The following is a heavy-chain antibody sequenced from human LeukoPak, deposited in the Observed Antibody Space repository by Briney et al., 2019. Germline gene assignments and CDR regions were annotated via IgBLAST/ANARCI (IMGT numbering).Heavy chain of an antibody. V-gene: IGHV1-2*02. D-gene: IGHD6-13*01. Sequence: ASVKVSCKASGYTFTDYYMHWVRQAPGQGLEWMGWINSNSGGTHYAQKFQGRVTMTRDTSISTAYMELSSLRSDDTAVYYCGRLSGSWPLSPIDYWGQGTLVTVSS. CDR1: GYTFTDYY. J-gene: IGHJ4*02. CDR2: INSNSGGT. CDR3: GRLSGSWPLSPIDY.